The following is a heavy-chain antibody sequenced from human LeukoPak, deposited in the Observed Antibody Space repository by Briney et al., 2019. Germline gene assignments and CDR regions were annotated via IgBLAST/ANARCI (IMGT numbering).Heavy chain of an antibody. Sequence: GGSLRLSCAASGFTFNNYAMSWVRQAPGKGLEWVSAISGSGGSAYYADSVKGRFTISRDNSKNTLYLQMNSLRAEDTAVYYCAKHGSYDSSGYYQMGLDYWGQGTLVTVSS. CDR2: ISGSGGSA. J-gene: IGHJ4*02. CDR3: AKHGSYDSSGYYQMGLDY. V-gene: IGHV3-23*01. CDR1: GFTFNNYA. D-gene: IGHD3-22*01.